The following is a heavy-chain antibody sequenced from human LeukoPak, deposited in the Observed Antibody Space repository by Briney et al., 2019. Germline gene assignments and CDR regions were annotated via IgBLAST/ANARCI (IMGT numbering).Heavy chain of an antibody. V-gene: IGHV3-13*01. CDR1: GFTFSRYD. CDR3: ARGVDGFDP. J-gene: IGHJ5*02. Sequence: GGPLRLSCAASGFTFSRYDIHWVRQAAGKGLEWVAAIAIAGDTFYAASVKGRFTISRENAKNSLYLQMNSLRAGDTAVYYCARGVDGFDPWGQGTLVTVSS. CDR2: IAIAGDT.